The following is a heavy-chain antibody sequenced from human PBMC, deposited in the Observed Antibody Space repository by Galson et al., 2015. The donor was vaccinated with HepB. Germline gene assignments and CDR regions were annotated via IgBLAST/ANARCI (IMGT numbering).Heavy chain of an antibody. J-gene: IGHJ3*02. V-gene: IGHV1-69*13. CDR3: AREGDIVDAFDI. D-gene: IGHD2-15*01. CDR1: GYTFTSYG. CDR2: IIPIFGTA. Sequence: SVKVSCKASGYTFTSYGISWVRQAPGQGLEWMGGIIPIFGTANYAQKFQGRVTITADESTSTAYMGLSSLRSEDTAVYYCAREGDIVDAFDIWGQGTMVTVSS.